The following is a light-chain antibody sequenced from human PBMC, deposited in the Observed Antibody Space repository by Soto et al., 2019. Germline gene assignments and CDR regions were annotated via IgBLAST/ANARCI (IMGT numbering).Light chain of an antibody. V-gene: IGKV1-12*01. CDR1: QVISSW. CDR2: KAS. J-gene: IGKJ4*01. CDR3: HQASSFPLS. Sequence: EIQGTQCPSSVSASVGDTVTVSCGASQVISSWLAWYQQKPGRAPNLLIYKASTLQTGVPSRFSGSGSGTDFTLTITNLQPEDFATYYCHQASSFPLSFGGGTKVDIK.